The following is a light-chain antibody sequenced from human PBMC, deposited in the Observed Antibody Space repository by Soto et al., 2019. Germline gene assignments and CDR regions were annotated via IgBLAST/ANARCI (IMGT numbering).Light chain of an antibody. CDR3: SSYTSSSTQV. CDR2: DVS. V-gene: IGLV2-14*01. Sequence: QSALTQPASVSWSSGQSITISCTGTSSDVGGYNYVSWYQQHPGKAPKLMIYDVSNRPSGVSNRFSCSKSGNTASLTISGLQAEDEADYYCSSYTSSSTQVFGTGTKVTV. CDR1: SSDVGGYNY. J-gene: IGLJ1*01.